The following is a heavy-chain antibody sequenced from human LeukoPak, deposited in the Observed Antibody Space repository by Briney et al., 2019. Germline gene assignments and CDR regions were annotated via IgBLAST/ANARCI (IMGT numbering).Heavy chain of an antibody. J-gene: IGHJ4*02. D-gene: IGHD3-22*01. V-gene: IGHV1-24*01. CDR2: FEPEEGET. CDR3: ALDRIAHNYDSSGYYYVLTH. Sequence: GASVKVSCKVFGYTLTELSMHWVRQAPGKGLEWMGGFEPEEGETIYAQKFQDRVTMTEDTSTDTAYMELSSLRSEDTAVYYCALDRIAHNYDSSGYYYVLTHWGQGTLVTVSS. CDR1: GYTLTELS.